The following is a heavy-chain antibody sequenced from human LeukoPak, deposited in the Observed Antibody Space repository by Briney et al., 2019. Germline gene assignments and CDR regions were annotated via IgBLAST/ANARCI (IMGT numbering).Heavy chain of an antibody. CDR3: ARLFHPALSGNYPFDY. CDR1: GGSINSYY. CDR2: IYYSGST. D-gene: IGHD1-26*01. V-gene: IGHV4-59*01. Sequence: SETLSLTCTVSGGSINSYYWSWIRQPPGKGLEWIAYIYYSGSTSYNPSLKSRVTISVDTSKNQFSLKLNSVTAADTAMYYCARLFHPALSGNYPFDYWGQGTLVTVSS. J-gene: IGHJ4*02.